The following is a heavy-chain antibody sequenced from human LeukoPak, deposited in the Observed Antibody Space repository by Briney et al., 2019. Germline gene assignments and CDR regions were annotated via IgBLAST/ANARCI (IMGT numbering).Heavy chain of an antibody. Sequence: GRSLRLSCAASGFTYSSYAMHWVRQAPGKGLEWVAVISYDGSNKYYADSVKGRFTISRDNSKNTLYLQMNSLRAEDTAVYYCAKLLAAITMIDYWGQGTLVTVSS. CDR1: GFTYSSYA. V-gene: IGHV3-30*01. D-gene: IGHD3-22*01. J-gene: IGHJ4*02. CDR2: ISYDGSNK. CDR3: AKLLAAITMIDY.